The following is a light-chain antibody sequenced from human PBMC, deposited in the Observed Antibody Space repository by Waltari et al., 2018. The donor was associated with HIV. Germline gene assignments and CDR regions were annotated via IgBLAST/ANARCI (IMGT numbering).Light chain of an antibody. V-gene: IGLV2-14*03. CDR3: SSYTSSSTRV. CDR2: DVT. CDR1: SSDVGGYNY. J-gene: IGLJ3*02. Sequence: QSALTQPASVSGSPGQSITISCTGTSSDVGGYNYVSWYQRQPGKAPKLMIYDVTNRPSGVSNRFSGSKSGNTAYLTISGLQAEDEADYYCSSYTSSSTRVFGGGTKVTVL.